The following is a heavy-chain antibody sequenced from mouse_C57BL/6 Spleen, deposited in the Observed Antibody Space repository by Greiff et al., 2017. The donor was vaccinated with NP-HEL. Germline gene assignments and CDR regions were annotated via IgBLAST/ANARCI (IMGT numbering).Heavy chain of an antibody. CDR1: GYTFTSYW. J-gene: IGHJ2*01. Sequence: QVQLQQPGAELVRPGSSVKLSCKASGYTFTSYWMDWVKQRPGQGLEWIGNIYPSDSETHYNQKFKDKATLTVDKSSSTAYMQLSSLTSEDSAVYYCAREDYTLYYFDYWGQGTTLTVSS. D-gene: IGHD2-12*01. CDR3: AREDYTLYYFDY. V-gene: IGHV1-61*01. CDR2: IYPSDSET.